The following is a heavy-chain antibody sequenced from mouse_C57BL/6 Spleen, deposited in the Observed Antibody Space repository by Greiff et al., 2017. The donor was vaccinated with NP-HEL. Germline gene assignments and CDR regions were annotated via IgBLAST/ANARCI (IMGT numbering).Heavy chain of an antibody. CDR2: IDPETGGT. CDR1: GYTFTDYE. CDR3: TPYSNYDWYFDV. V-gene: IGHV1-15*01. Sequence: QVQLQQSGAELVRPGASVTLSCKASGYTFTDYEMHWVKQTPVHGLEWIGAIDPETGGTAYNQKFKGKAILTAEKSSSTAYMELRSLTSEDSAVYYCTPYSNYDWYFDVWGTGTTVTVSS. D-gene: IGHD2-5*01. J-gene: IGHJ1*03.